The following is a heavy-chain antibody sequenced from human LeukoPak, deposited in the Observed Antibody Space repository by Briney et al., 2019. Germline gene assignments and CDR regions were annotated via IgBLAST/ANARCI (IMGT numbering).Heavy chain of an antibody. CDR1: GGSVSSGSYY. CDR3: ARSGYGYWDY. Sequence: SETLSLTCTVSGGSVSSGSYYWRWIRQPPGKGLEWIGYINYSESTNYNPSLQSRVTISVDTSENQFSLKVSSVTAADTAVYYCARSGYGYWDYWGQGILVTVSS. D-gene: IGHD5-18*01. CDR2: INYSEST. V-gene: IGHV4-61*01. J-gene: IGHJ4*02.